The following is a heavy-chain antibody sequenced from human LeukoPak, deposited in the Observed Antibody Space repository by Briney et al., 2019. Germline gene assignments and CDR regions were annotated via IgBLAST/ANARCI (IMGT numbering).Heavy chain of an antibody. D-gene: IGHD3-10*01. J-gene: IGHJ4*02. V-gene: IGHV1-69*01. CDR1: RRTFTSYA. CDR3: ARDLSGRLDY. Sequence: SVKVSCKASRRTFTSYAISWVPQAPGQRLEWMGGIIPIFGTAKYAQKFQGRVTITADEATSTAYMERSSLRSEDTAVYYCARDLSGRLDYWGQGTPVTVSS. CDR2: IIPIFGTA.